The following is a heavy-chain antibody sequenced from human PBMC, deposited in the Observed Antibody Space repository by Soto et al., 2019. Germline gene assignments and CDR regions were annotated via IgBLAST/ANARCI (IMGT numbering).Heavy chain of an antibody. CDR3: ARDWTGDTCPCLDV. Sequence: EVQLLESGGGLVQPGGSLRLSCADAGFTFSNYALTWVRQSPGKGLEWVSTFSGSGGSTYYADSVRSRFTISRDNSKNTLFLQMNSLRVEDTAIYYCARDWTGDTCPCLDVWGQGTTVSVSS. J-gene: IGHJ6*02. CDR2: FSGSGGST. D-gene: IGHD3-3*01. CDR1: GFTFSNYA. V-gene: IGHV3-23*01.